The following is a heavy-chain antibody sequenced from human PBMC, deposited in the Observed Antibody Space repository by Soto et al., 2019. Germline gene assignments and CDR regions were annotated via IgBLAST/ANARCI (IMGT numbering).Heavy chain of an antibody. D-gene: IGHD2-2*01. CDR3: AREGSYEAMDY. J-gene: IGHJ4*02. Sequence: EVQLLESGGGLVQPGGSLRLSCVASGFTFSSSEMNWVRLAPGKGLEWVSYISSSGSTVYHADSVEGRLTISRDNAKDSLFLQMNSLRAEDTALYYCAREGSYEAMDYWGLGTLVTVSS. V-gene: IGHV3-48*03. CDR1: GFTFSSSE. CDR2: ISSSGSTV.